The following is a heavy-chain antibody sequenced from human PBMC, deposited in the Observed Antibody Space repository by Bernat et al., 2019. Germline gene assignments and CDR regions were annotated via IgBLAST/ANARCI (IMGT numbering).Heavy chain of an antibody. CDR2: ISYDGYNK. CDR1: GFIFSSYG. J-gene: IGHJ4*02. Sequence: QVQLVESGGGVVQPGRSLRLSCAASGFIFSSYGMHWVRQAPGKGPEWVAVISYDGYNKYYADSVKGRFTISRDNSKKTLYLQMNSLRAEDTAVYKCAKDYCSTTSCYVFDYWGQGTLVTVSS. CDR3: AKDYCSTTSCYVFDY. V-gene: IGHV3-30*18. D-gene: IGHD2-2*01.